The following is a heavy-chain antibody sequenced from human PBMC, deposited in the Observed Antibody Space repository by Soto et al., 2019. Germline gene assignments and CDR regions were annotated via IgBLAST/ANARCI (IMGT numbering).Heavy chain of an antibody. CDR1: GGAISSGPNY. D-gene: IGHD3-10*02. Sequence: TLSLTCTVSGGAISSGPNYWSWIRQHPEEGLDWIGYIYYSGTTYYNPSLKSRVTISLDTSKNQFSLNLNSVTAADTAVYYCARDMMFENGGGYYYYGMGVLGQGTTGAVAS. CDR3: ARDMMFENGGGYYYYGMGV. CDR2: IYYSGTT. V-gene: IGHV4-31*03. J-gene: IGHJ6*01.